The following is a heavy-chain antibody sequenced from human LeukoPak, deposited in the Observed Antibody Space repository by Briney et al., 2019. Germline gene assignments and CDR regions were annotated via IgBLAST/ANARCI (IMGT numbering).Heavy chain of an antibody. V-gene: IGHV3-7*04. Sequence: GGSLRLSCAASGFTFSTYWVSWVRQAPGRGLEWVANIKHDGSEKFYVDSVRGRFTISRDNAKNSLYLQLNGLRAEDTALYYCARITGIEAAGDYWGQGTLVTVSS. CDR2: IKHDGSEK. J-gene: IGHJ4*02. D-gene: IGHD6-13*01. CDR1: GFTFSTYW. CDR3: ARITGIEAAGDY.